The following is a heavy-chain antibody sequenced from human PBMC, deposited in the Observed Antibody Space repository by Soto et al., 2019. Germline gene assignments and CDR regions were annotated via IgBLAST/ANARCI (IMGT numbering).Heavy chain of an antibody. CDR2: ISYDGSNK. J-gene: IGHJ4*02. CDR1: GFTFSSYA. D-gene: IGHD3-22*01. Sequence: QVQLVESGGGVVQPGRSLRLSCAASGFTFSSYAMHWVRQAPGKGLEWVAVISYDGSNKYYADSVKGRFTISRDNSKNTLYLQMNSLSAEDTAVYYCATEGTTLRTGRYSRGYYYGAASYWGQGTLVTASS. V-gene: IGHV3-30-3*01. CDR3: ATEGTTLRTGRYSRGYYYGAASY.